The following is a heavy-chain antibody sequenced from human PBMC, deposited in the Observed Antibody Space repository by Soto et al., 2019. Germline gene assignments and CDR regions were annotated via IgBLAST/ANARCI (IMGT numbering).Heavy chain of an antibody. J-gene: IGHJ4*02. CDR3: ARDDEYDDNGLDY. CDR2: IVNDGGTK. V-gene: IGHV3-33*01. Sequence: QVQLVESGGGVVQPGTSLRLSCAASGFLFSRFGMHWVRQAPGKGLEWVAVIVNDGGTKDYADSVRGRFTISRDNSRNTLFLEMGSLRVEDTAIYYCARDDEYDDNGLDYWGQGTLVNLS. CDR1: GFLFSRFG. D-gene: IGHD1-1*01.